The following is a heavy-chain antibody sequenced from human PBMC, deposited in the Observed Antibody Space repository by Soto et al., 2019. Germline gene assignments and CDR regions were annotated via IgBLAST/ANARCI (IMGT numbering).Heavy chain of an antibody. D-gene: IGHD1-26*01. CDR1: GGSISNYY. Sequence: SETLSLTCTVSGGSISNYYWSWIRQPPGKGLEWIGCIFYSGSTNYSPSLRSRVTISVDTSKNQFSLELSSVTAAVTAVCYCARDGKVSGSATHWFDPWGQGTLGTV. CDR3: ARDGKVSGSATHWFDP. V-gene: IGHV4-59*01. J-gene: IGHJ5*02. CDR2: IFYSGST.